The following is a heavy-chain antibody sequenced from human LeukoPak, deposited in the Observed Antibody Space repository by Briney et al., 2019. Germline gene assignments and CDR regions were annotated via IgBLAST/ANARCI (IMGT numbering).Heavy chain of an antibody. V-gene: IGHV1-46*01. J-gene: IGHJ4*02. D-gene: IGHD6-6*01. CDR2: INPSSGST. CDR1: GYTFTSHY. CDR3: ARDLSSSSPPLDY. Sequence: GASVKVSCKASGYTFTSHYMHWVRQAPGQGLEWMGVINPSSGSTTYAQKFQGRVTMTRDTSTSTVYMELSSLRAEDTAVYYCARDLSSSSPPLDYWGQGTLVTVSS.